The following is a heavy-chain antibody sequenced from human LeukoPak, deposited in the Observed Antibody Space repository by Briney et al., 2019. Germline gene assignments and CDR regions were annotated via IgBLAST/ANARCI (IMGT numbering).Heavy chain of an antibody. Sequence: PGGSLRLSCAASGFTFSSYWMSWVRQAPGKGLEWVSIIYSGGNTYYADSVKGRFTISRDISKNTLYFQMNSLRAEDTAVYYCAREGGYYGMDVWGQGTTVTVSS. CDR1: GFTFSSYW. V-gene: IGHV3-53*01. CDR3: AREGGYYGMDV. J-gene: IGHJ6*02. CDR2: IYSGGNT.